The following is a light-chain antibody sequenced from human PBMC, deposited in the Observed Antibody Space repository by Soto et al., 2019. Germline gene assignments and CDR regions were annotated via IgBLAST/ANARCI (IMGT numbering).Light chain of an antibody. CDR1: QTLSRSW. Sequence: LTHSPGTLSFSPREKATLSGRASQTLSRSWLAWYQHKPGQAHTLLVSGASRRATGIRDGFSGGGSGTDFTLTLRRLEPEDVALYFCQQYDRPPITFGQGTRLENK. CDR3: QQYDRPPIT. CDR2: GAS. V-gene: IGKV3-20*01. J-gene: IGKJ5*01.